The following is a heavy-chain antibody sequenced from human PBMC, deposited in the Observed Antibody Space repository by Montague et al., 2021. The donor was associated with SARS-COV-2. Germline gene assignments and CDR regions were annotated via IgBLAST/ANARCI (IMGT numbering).Heavy chain of an antibody. J-gene: IGHJ4*02. D-gene: IGHD2-15*01. CDR2: ISYSGFT. CDR1: GGSFSNYF. CDR3: ARVKVASGRGLLDN. Sequence: SETLSLTRAVYGGSFSNYFWIWIRQSPGKGLEWIGEISYSGFTNFNPSLKSRVTISIDTSKKQFSLKLTSVTAADTALYFCARVKVASGRGLLDNWGQGTLVTVSS. V-gene: IGHV4-34*01.